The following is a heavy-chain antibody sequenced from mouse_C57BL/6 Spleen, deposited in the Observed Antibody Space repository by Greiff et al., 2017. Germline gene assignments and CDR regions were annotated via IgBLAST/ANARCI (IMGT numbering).Heavy chain of an antibody. CDR2: IYPGDGDT. CDR1: GYAFSSSW. J-gene: IGHJ2*01. CDR3: ARGGAGYYFGC. V-gene: IGHV1-82*01. Sequence: VQLVESGPELVKPGASVKISCKASGYAFSSSWMNWVKQRPGKGLEWIGRIYPGDGDTNYNGKFKGKATLTADKSSSTAYMQLSSLTSEDSAVYFWARGGAGYYFGCWGQGTTLTVS.